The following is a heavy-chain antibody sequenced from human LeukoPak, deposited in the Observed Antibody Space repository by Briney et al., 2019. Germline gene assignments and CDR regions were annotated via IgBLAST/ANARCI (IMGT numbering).Heavy chain of an antibody. Sequence: SQTLSLTCAVSGGSISSGGYSWSWIRQPPGKGLEWIGNIYHSGSTYYNPSLKSRVTISVDRSKNQFSLKLSSVTAADTAVYYCARVVAAAGQGHLYYYYYGMDVWGQGTTVTVSS. J-gene: IGHJ6*02. V-gene: IGHV4-30-2*01. CDR3: ARVVAAAGQGHLYYYYYGMDV. CDR2: IYHSGST. D-gene: IGHD6-13*01. CDR1: GGSISSGGYS.